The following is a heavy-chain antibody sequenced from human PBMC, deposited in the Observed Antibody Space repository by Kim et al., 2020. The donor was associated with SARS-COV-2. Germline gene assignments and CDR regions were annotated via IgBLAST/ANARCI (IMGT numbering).Heavy chain of an antibody. CDR2: IYYSGST. D-gene: IGHD3-3*01. CDR3: ARTLQHYTSYW. V-gene: IGHV4-31*02. J-gene: IGHJ2*01. Sequence: SETLSLTWTVSGGSVSTGGYYWSWLRQHPGKGRAWIGNIYYSGSTSYNPSPKRRATISLDTSKTHFSRKLSSVTAADTAVYYCARTLQHYTSYW. CDR1: GGSVSTGGYY.